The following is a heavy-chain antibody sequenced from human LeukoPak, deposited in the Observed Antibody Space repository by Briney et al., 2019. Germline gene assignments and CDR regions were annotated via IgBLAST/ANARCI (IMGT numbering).Heavy chain of an antibody. D-gene: IGHD1-26*01. J-gene: IGHJ4*02. CDR1: VYSFTTYG. V-gene: IGHV1-2*02. CDR2: INPNSGGT. Sequence: GASVTVSCKASVYSFTTYGVNWVRQAPGQGLEWMGWINPNSGGTNYAQKFQGRVTMTRDTSISTAYMELSRLRSDDTAVYYCAREWGAPSLGLNWGQGTLVTVSS. CDR3: AREWGAPSLGLN.